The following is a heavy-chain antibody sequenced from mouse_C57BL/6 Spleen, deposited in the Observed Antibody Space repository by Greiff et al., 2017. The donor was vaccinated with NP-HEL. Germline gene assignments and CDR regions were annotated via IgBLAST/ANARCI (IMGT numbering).Heavy chain of an antibody. CDR1: GFSLTSYG. CDR2: IWSDGST. D-gene: IGHD1-1*01. CDR3: ARSLYYYGSRYAMDY. V-gene: IGHV2-6*03. J-gene: IGHJ4*01. Sequence: QVQLKESGPGLVAPSQSLSITCTVSGFSLTSYGVHWVRQPPGKGLEWLVVIWSDGSTTYNSALKSRLSISKDNSKSQVFLKMNSLQTDDTAMYYCARSLYYYGSRYAMDYWGQGTSVTVSS.